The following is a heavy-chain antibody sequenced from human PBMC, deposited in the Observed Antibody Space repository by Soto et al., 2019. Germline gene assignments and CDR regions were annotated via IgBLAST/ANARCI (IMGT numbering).Heavy chain of an antibody. V-gene: IGHV1-18*01. J-gene: IGHJ6*02. CDR3: ARASMEGYQLLFGSQHYYYGMDV. Sequence: GASVKVSCKASGYTFTSYGISWVRQAPGQGLEWMGWISAYNGNTNYAQKLQGRVTMTTDTSTSTAYMELRSLRSDDTAVYYCARASMEGYQLLFGSQHYYYGMDVWGQGTTVTVSS. CDR2: ISAYNGNT. CDR1: GYTFTSYG. D-gene: IGHD2-2*01.